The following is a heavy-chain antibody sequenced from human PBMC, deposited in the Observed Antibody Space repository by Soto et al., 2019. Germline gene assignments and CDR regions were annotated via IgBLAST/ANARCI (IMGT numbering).Heavy chain of an antibody. CDR1: GFTFSSYA. CDR3: AILRWLQFLVGDWVLWGKDWDHYHDAFDI. V-gene: IGHV3-30-3*01. Sequence: PGGSLRLSCAASGFTFSSYAMHWVRQAPGKGLEWVAVISYDGSNKYYADTVKGRFTISRDNSKNSLYLQMNSLRADGTAVYYCAILRWLQFLVGDWVLWGKDWDHYHDAFDIWGQGTMVTVSS. J-gene: IGHJ3*02. CDR2: ISYDGSNK. D-gene: IGHD3-3*01.